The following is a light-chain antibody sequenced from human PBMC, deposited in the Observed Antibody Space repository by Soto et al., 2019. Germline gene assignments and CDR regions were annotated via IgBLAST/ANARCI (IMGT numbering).Light chain of an antibody. CDR1: SSNIGNNY. Sequence: QSVLTQPPSVSAAPGQKVTISCSGSSSNIGNNYVSWYQQLPGTAPTLLIYDNNKRPSGIPDRFSGSKSGTSATLGITGLQTGDEADDYCGTWDGSLRAVVFGGGTTLTVL. CDR3: GTWDGSLRAVV. CDR2: DNN. J-gene: IGLJ2*01. V-gene: IGLV1-51*01.